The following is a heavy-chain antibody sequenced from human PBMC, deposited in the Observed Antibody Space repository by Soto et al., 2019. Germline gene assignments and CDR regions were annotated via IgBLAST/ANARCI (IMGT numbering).Heavy chain of an antibody. Sequence: ASVKVCCKASGYTFTGYYMHWVRQAPGQGLEWMGWINPNSGGTNYAQKFQGRVTMTRDTSISTAYMELSRLRSDDTAVYYCARGQGYYYYYGMDVWGQGTTVTVSS. J-gene: IGHJ6*02. CDR1: GYTFTGYY. CDR3: ARGQGYYYYYGMDV. V-gene: IGHV1-2*02. CDR2: INPNSGGT.